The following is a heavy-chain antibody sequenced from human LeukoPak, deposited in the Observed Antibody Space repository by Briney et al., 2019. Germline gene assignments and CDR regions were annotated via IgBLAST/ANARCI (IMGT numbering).Heavy chain of an antibody. J-gene: IGHJ6*02. CDR1: GGSISSGGYS. D-gene: IGHD2-21*02. Sequence: SQTLSLTCTVSGGSISSGGYSWSWIRQHPGKGLEWIGYIYYSGSTYYNPSLKSRVTISVDTSKNQFSLKLSSVTAADTAVYYCAREVVVTAGYYYYGMDVWGQGTAVTVSS. V-gene: IGHV4-31*03. CDR2: IYYSGST. CDR3: AREVVVTAGYYYYGMDV.